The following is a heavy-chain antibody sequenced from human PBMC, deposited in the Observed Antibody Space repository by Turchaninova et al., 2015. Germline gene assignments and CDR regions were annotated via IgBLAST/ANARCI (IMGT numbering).Heavy chain of an antibody. CDR3: ARGGGIVGQAFDY. D-gene: IGHD1-26*01. V-gene: IGHV6-1*01. CDR2: TYHRAKRYN. CDR1: GDSVSTNSAD. J-gene: IGHJ4*02. Sequence: QVQLQQSGPGLVKPSQTLSLTCAISGDSVSTNSADWNWIRQSPSRGVEWLGRTYHRAKRYNDYAASVKSRVMINPDTSKDQFSLQLYSVTPEDTAVYYCARGGGIVGQAFDYWGQGALVTVSS.